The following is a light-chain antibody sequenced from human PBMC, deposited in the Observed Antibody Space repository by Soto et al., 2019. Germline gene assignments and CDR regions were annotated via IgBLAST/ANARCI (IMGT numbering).Light chain of an antibody. Sequence: AIRMTQSPSSFSASTGDRVTITCRASQGISSYLAWYQQKPGKAPKLLIYAASTLQSGVPSRFSGSGSGTDFTLTISCLQSEDFATYYCHQYYSYPRTFAQGTKVDIK. V-gene: IGKV1-8*01. CDR1: QGISSY. CDR3: HQYYSYPRT. CDR2: AAS. J-gene: IGKJ1*01.